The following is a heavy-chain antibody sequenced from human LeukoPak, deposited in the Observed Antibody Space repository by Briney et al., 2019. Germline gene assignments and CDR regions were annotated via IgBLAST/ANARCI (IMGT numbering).Heavy chain of an antibody. CDR1: GFTFDDYD. CDR2: ISWNSGSI. Sequence: GRSLRLSCAASGFTFDDYDMHWVRQAPGKGLEWVSGISWNSGSIGYADSVKGRFTISRDNAKNSLYLQMNSLRAEDTALYYCAKGSVVLDYGDLPDAFDIWGQGTMVTVSS. D-gene: IGHD4-17*01. CDR3: AKGSVVLDYGDLPDAFDI. V-gene: IGHV3-9*01. J-gene: IGHJ3*02.